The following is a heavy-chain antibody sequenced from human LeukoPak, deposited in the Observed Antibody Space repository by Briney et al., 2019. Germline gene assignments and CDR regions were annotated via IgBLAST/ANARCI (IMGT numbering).Heavy chain of an antibody. J-gene: IGHJ4*02. Sequence: GGSLRLSCAASGFTFSSYAMSWVRQAPGKGLEWVSTITGSGGTTYYADSVKGRFTISRDNSKNTLYLQMNSLRAEDTAVYYCVGYYDSSGYYPRSGYYFDYWGQGTLVTVSS. CDR3: VGYYDSSGYYPRSGYYFDY. D-gene: IGHD3-22*01. CDR2: ITGSGGTT. V-gene: IGHV3-23*01. CDR1: GFTFSSYA.